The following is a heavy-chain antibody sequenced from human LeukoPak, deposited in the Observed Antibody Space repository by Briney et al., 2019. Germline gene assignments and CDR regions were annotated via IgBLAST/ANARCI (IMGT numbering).Heavy chain of an antibody. V-gene: IGHV4-38-2*02. J-gene: IGHJ6*03. Sequence: SETLSLTCSVSGYSISTGYYWVWIRQSPGKGLEWIGNIYYSGSTNYNPSLKSRVTISVDTSKNQFSLKLSSVTAADTAVYYCTRGSIAYYYMDVWGKGTTVTISS. CDR1: GYSISTGYY. CDR3: TRGSIAYYYMDV. CDR2: IYYSGST. D-gene: IGHD3-22*01.